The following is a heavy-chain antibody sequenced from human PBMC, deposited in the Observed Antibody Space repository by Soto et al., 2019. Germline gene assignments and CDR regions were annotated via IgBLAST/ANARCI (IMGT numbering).Heavy chain of an antibody. D-gene: IGHD1-26*01. Sequence: EVQLVESGGDLAQPGGSLRVSCAASGLTFGSNWMSWVRQAPGKGLEWVANIKEDGSEKYYADSVKGRFTISRDNAKNSLFLQMNSLRAEDTAVYYCARINSGRYLGDALDIWGQGTMVTVSS. CDR3: ARINSGRYLGDALDI. V-gene: IGHV3-7*03. CDR2: IKEDGSEK. CDR1: GLTFGSNW. J-gene: IGHJ3*02.